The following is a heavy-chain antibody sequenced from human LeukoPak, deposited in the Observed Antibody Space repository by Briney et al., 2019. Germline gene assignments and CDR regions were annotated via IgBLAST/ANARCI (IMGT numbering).Heavy chain of an antibody. J-gene: IGHJ4*02. CDR1: GYTFTGYY. D-gene: IGHD1-26*01. V-gene: IGHV1-2*02. CDR3: ARDLVGATTRADY. CDR2: INPNSGGT. Sequence: ASVKVSCKASGYTFTGYYMHWVRQAPGQGLEWMGWINPNSGGTNYAQKFQGRGTMTRDTSISTAYMELSRLRSDDTAVYYCARDLVGATTRADYWGQGTLVTVSS.